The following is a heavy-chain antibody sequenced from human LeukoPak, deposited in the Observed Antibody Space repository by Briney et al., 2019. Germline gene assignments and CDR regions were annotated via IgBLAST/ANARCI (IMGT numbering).Heavy chain of an antibody. Sequence: GGSLRLSCAASGFTFSYYSMTWVRLAPGKGLDWVSYITSSSNMIYYADSVKGRFTISRDNAKNSLYLQMNSLRAEDTAEYYCARVDYCGRTSCYRTNYMDVWGRGTTVTVSS. J-gene: IGHJ6*03. V-gene: IGHV3-48*04. D-gene: IGHD2-2*01. CDR2: ITSSSNMI. CDR1: GFTFSYYS. CDR3: ARVDYCGRTSCYRTNYMDV.